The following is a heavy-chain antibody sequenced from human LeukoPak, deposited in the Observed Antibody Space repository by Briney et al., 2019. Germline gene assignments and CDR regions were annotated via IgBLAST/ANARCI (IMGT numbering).Heavy chain of an antibody. J-gene: IGHJ4*02. CDR3: ARDWDNLFDY. V-gene: IGHV4-39*07. Sequence: SETLSLTCTVSGGSISSSSYYWGWIRQPPGKGLEWIGEINHSGSTNYNPSLKSRVTMSVDTSKNQFSLKLSSVTAADTAVYYCARDWDNLFDYWGQGTLVTVSS. CDR1: GGSISSSSYY. D-gene: IGHD1/OR15-1a*01. CDR2: INHSGST.